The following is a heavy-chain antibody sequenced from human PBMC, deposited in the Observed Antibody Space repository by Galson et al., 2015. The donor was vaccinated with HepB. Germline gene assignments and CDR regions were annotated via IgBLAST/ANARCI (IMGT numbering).Heavy chain of an antibody. CDR1: GFTFSSYG. CDR2: IRYDGSNK. D-gene: IGHD6-19*01. Sequence: SLRLSCAASGFTFSSYGMHWVRQAPGKGLEWVAFIRYDGSNKYYADSVKGRFTISRDNSKNTLYLQMNSLRAEDTAVYYCAKGERSGWYPFDYWGQGTLVTVSS. J-gene: IGHJ4*02. V-gene: IGHV3-30*02. CDR3: AKGERSGWYPFDY.